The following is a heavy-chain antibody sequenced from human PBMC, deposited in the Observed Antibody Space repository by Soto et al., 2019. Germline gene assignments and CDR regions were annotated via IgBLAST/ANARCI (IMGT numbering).Heavy chain of an antibody. Sequence: PSETLSLTCTVSGDSITSNSYFWAWIRQPPGKGLEWIGSIYYSGTTYYNPSLKSQVTKSVDTSKNQLSLKLTSVTAAYTAVYYCVRHVGYNYGHSDYWGLGTLVTVSS. J-gene: IGHJ4*02. V-gene: IGHV4-39*01. D-gene: IGHD5-18*01. CDR3: VRHVGYNYGHSDY. CDR2: IYYSGTT. CDR1: GDSITSNSYF.